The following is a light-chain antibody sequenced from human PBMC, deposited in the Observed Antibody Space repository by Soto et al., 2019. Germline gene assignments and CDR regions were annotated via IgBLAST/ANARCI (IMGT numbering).Light chain of an antibody. CDR1: QYINTR. V-gene: IGKV3-11*01. CDR3: HQRQSWPRT. Sequence: IVLTQSPATLSSFPGDRVTLSCRASQYINTRLAWYQHRPGQAPRLLIYQTSLSAAGIPARFSASGSGTDFTRTISYVQPEDFALYYCHQRQSWPRTVGQGTKVDI. J-gene: IGKJ1*01. CDR2: QTS.